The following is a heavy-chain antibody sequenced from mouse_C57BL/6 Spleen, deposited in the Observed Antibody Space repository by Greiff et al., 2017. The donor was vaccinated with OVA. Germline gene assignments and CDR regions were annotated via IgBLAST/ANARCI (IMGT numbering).Heavy chain of an antibody. J-gene: IGHJ3*01. CDR3: ARDEGLWFAY. Sequence: EVKLMESGGGLVKPGGSLKLSCAASGFTFSSYAMSWVRQTPEQRLEWVATISDGGSYTYYPNNVKGRFTISRDNATNNLYLQMSHLKSEDTAMYYCARDEGLWFAYWGQGTLVTVAA. D-gene: IGHD2-4*01. V-gene: IGHV5-4*01. CDR1: GFTFSSYA. CDR2: ISDGGSYT.